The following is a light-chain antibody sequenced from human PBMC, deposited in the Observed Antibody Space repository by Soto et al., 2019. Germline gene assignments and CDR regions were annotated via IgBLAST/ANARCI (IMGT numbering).Light chain of an antibody. CDR1: QSVGSF. V-gene: IGKV3-20*01. J-gene: IGKJ1*01. Sequence: ETVLSQSPATLSLSPGERATLSCRASQSVGSFLAWYRQKPGQAPRLLIYGTSNRASGIPDRFSGSGSGTDFTLTISRLEPEDFAVYYCQQYGRSVWTFGPGTKVDI. CDR3: QQYGRSVWT. CDR2: GTS.